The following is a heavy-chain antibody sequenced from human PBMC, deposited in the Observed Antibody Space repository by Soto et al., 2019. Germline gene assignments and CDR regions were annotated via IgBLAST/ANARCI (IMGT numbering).Heavy chain of an antibody. D-gene: IGHD1-26*01. Sequence: ASVKVSCKASGYTFTSYDINWVRQATGQGLEWMGWMNPNSGNTGYAQKFQGRVTMTRNTSISTAYMELSSLRSEDTAVYYCARDPSDLWEPDQYFQHWGQGTLVTVSS. J-gene: IGHJ1*01. V-gene: IGHV1-8*01. CDR1: GYTFTSYD. CDR2: MNPNSGNT. CDR3: ARDPSDLWEPDQYFQH.